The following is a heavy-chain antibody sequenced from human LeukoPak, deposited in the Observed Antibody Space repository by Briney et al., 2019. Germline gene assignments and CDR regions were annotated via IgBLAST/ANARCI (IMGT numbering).Heavy chain of an antibody. J-gene: IGHJ4*02. CDR2: IRSKTDGGTT. CDR1: GFSFSNAW. CDR3: TIGHRQLLYYFDY. Sequence: GGSLRLSCAASGFSFSNAWMAWVRQSPGKGLEWVGRIRSKTDGGTTDYGAPVKGRFTISRDDSKNTLYLQMNSLKTEDTAVYYCTIGHRQLLYYFDYWGQGTLVTVSS. D-gene: IGHD6-13*01. V-gene: IGHV3-15*01.